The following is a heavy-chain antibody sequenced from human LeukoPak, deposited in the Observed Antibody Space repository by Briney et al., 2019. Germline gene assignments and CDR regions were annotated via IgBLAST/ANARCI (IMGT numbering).Heavy chain of an antibody. CDR1: GVSISSYY. V-gene: IGHV4-59*01. CDR2: IYYSGST. D-gene: IGHD1-26*01. J-gene: IGHJ3*02. Sequence: MPSETLSLTCTVSGVSISSYYWSWIRQPPGKGLEWIGYIYYSGSTNYNPSLKSRVTISVDTSKNQFSLKLSSATAADTAVYYCARISWELYAFDIWGQGTMVTVSS. CDR3: ARISWELYAFDI.